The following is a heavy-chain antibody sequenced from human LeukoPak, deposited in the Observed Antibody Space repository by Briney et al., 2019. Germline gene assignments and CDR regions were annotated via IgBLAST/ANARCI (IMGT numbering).Heavy chain of an antibody. V-gene: IGHV3-11*04. Sequence: GGSLRLSCAASGFTFNDYYMSWIRQAPGKGLERISYIGSSGGSINYADSVKGRFTISRDNAKNSLYLQMNSLRAEDTAIYYCTRVGYIDEGIDYWGQGTLVTVSS. J-gene: IGHJ4*02. D-gene: IGHD5-24*01. CDR2: IGSSGGSI. CDR3: TRVGYIDEGIDY. CDR1: GFTFNDYY.